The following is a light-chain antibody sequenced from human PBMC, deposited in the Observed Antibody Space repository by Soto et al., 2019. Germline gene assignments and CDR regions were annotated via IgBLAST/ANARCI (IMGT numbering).Light chain of an antibody. V-gene: IGLV2-8*01. CDR2: EVN. Sequence: QSALTQPPSASGSPGQSVTISCTGTSSDVGRYNYVSWYQQHPGKAPKLMISEVNKRASGVPDRFSGSKSGNTASLTVSGLQAEDEADYYCSSYAGTPFVFGTGTKVTV. CDR1: SSDVGRYNY. CDR3: SSYAGTPFV. J-gene: IGLJ1*01.